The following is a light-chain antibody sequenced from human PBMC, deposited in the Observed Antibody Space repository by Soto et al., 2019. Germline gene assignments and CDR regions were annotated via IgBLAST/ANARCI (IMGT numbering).Light chain of an antibody. Sequence: DIQLTQSPSFLSASVGDRVTITCRASQDISSYLAWYQQKPGKAPNLLIYAASTLQTGVPSRFSGSGSGTEFTLTVSSLQPEDFATYYCQQLRNYPLTFGQGTKVDVK. V-gene: IGKV1-9*01. CDR3: QQLRNYPLT. J-gene: IGKJ1*01. CDR1: QDISSY. CDR2: AAS.